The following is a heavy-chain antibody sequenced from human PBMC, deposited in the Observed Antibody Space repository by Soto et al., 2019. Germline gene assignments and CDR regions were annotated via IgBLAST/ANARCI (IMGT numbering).Heavy chain of an antibody. V-gene: IGHV3-48*01. CDR3: AKGRSYYYYYGVDV. Sequence: GGSLRLSCAASGFTFSSYSMNWVRQAPGKGLEWVSYISSSSSTIYYADSVRGRFTISRDNSKSTLYLQMNSLRAEDTALYYCAKGRSYYYYYGVDVWGQGTTVTVSS. CDR2: ISSSSSTI. J-gene: IGHJ6*02. CDR1: GFTFSSYS.